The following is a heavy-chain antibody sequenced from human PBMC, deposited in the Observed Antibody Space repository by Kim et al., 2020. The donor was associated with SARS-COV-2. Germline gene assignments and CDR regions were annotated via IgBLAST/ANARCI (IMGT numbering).Heavy chain of an antibody. CDR1: GGSISSSSYY. CDR3: ARVGGGRSGFVVVSGY. D-gene: IGHD2-15*01. Sequence: SETLSLTCTVSGGSISSSSYYWGWLRQPPGQGLEWIGSIYYSGSTYYSPTLQSRVTIYVDTYKNQFSLKLSSVTAADTALYSCARVGGGRSGFVVVSGY. CDR2: IYYSGST. J-gene: IGHJ4*03. V-gene: IGHV4-39*01.